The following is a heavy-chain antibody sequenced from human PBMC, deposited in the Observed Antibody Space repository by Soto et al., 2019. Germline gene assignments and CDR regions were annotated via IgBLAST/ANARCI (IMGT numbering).Heavy chain of an antibody. J-gene: IGHJ4*02. CDR3: ARSYVQNRPIDY. Sequence: ASVKVSFKASGYTLTAYYIHWVRQAPGQGREWMGIMNPGDGSTRYAQMFQGRVTMISDTSTSTVSMELSSLRSEDTAVYYCARSYVQNRPIDYWGQGTLVTVSS. V-gene: IGHV1-46*01. CDR1: GYTLTAYY. D-gene: IGHD3-10*02. CDR2: MNPGDGST.